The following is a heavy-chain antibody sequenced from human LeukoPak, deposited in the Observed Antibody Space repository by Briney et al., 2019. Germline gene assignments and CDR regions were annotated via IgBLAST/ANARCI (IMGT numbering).Heavy chain of an antibody. V-gene: IGHV3-30*02. J-gene: IGHJ4*02. D-gene: IGHD5-12*01. CDR2: IRYDGSNK. CDR3: AKPAMSGYGIFDY. Sequence: GGSLRLSCAASGFAFSSYGMHWVRQAPGKGLEWVAFIRYDGSNKYYADSVKGRFTISRDNSKNTLYLQMNSLRAEDTAVYYCAKPAMSGYGIFDYWGQGTLVTVSS. CDR1: GFAFSSYG.